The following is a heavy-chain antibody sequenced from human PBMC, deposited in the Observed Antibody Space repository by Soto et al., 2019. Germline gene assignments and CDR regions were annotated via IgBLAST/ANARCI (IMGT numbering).Heavy chain of an antibody. V-gene: IGHV4-39*01. CDR2: IYYSGST. Sequence: TETLPLTEAGPVGTITRTRYSSCCIRQPPGKGLGWIGTIYYSGSTFYNPSLKSRVTISVDTSKNQFSLKLSSVTAADSVVYYCARHIVVVVAATLPFPDYWGQGTLVSGSS. D-gene: IGHD2-15*01. J-gene: IGHJ4*02. CDR1: VGTITRTRYS. CDR3: ARHIVVVVAATLPFPDY.